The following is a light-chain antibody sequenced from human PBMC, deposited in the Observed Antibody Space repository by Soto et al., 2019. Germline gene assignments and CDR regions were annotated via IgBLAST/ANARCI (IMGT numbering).Light chain of an antibody. CDR3: QQRSNGTGIA. V-gene: IGKV3-11*01. J-gene: IGKJ5*01. Sequence: EMVFTQSPATLSLSPRERATLSCRASQSVSSYLAWYQQKPGQAPRLLIYDASNRATGIPSRFSGSGFGTDFTLTISSLEPEDFAGYYCQQRSNGTGIAFGQGVRLRIK. CDR1: QSVSSY. CDR2: DAS.